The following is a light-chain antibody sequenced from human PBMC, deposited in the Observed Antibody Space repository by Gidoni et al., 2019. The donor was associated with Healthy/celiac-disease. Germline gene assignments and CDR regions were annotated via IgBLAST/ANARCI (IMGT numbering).Light chain of an antibody. CDR1: QDISNY. J-gene: IGKJ3*01. V-gene: IGKV1-33*01. CDR2: DAS. CDR3: QQYDNLPPV. Sequence: DIQMTQSPSSLSASVGDRVTITCQASQDISNYLNWYQQKPGKGPKLLIYDASNLETGVPSRFSGSGSGTDFTFNISRLEPEDVGTYYCQQYDNLPPVFGPGTKVDIK.